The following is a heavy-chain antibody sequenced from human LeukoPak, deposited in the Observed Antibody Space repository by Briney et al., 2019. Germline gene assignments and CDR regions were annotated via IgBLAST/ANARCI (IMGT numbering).Heavy chain of an antibody. D-gene: IGHD5-18*01. CDR3: ARDGIQLWTGAFDY. V-gene: IGHV3-48*03. Sequence: GGSLRLSCAASGFTFSRYEMNWVRQAPGKGLEWVSFISSIGSTTYYADSVKGRFTISRDNAKNSLYLQMNSLRDEDTAVYYCARDGIQLWTGAFDYWGQGTLVTVSS. CDR2: ISSIGSTT. J-gene: IGHJ4*02. CDR1: GFTFSRYE.